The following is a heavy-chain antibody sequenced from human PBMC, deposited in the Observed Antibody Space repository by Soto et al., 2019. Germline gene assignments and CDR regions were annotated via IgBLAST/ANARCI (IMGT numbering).Heavy chain of an antibody. CDR1: GYNFANFW. D-gene: IGHD2-8*02. J-gene: IGHJ3*02. CDR3: AAGYSTGLDAFDI. V-gene: IGHV5-51*01. CDR2: IFPGDSDT. Sequence: PGESLKISCNGSGYNFANFWICWVRQMPGKGLEWMGMIFPGDSDTKNSPSLEGQITMSVDKSDSSAYLQWRSLKASDTAIYYCAAGYSTGLDAFDIWGQGTMVTVSS.